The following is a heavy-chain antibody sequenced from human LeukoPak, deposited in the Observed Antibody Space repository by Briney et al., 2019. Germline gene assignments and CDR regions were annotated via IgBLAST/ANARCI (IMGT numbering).Heavy chain of an antibody. Sequence: PSETLSLTCAVYGGSFSGYYWSWIRQPPGKGLEWIGEINHSGSTNYNPSLKSRVTISVDTSKNQFSLNLSSVTAADTAVYYCARSALDTSGTYYNPQPFLYWGQGTLVTVSS. J-gene: IGHJ4*02. D-gene: IGHD3-10*01. V-gene: IGHV4-34*01. CDR2: INHSGST. CDR1: GGSFSGYY. CDR3: ARSALDTSGTYYNPQPFLY.